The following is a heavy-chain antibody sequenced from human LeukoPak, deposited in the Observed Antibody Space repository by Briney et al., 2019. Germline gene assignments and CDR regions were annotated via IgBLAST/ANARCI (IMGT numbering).Heavy chain of an antibody. Sequence: XYXFTSYXMXWVRXXPXQGXXXXGIINPSGGSTSYAQKFQGRVTITRDTSASTAYMELSSLRSEDTAVYYCARRADWNPLFDYWGQGTLVTVSS. CDR1: XYXFTSYX. V-gene: IGHV1-46*01. CDR3: ARRADWNPLFDY. J-gene: IGHJ4*02. D-gene: IGHD1-1*01. CDR2: INPSGGST.